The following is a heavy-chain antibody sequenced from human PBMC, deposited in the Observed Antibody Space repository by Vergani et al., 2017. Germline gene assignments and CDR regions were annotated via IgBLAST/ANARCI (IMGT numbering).Heavy chain of an antibody. V-gene: IGHV3-74*01. J-gene: IGHJ5*02. D-gene: IGHD3-16*01. CDR3: GRELGIP. CDR1: GFTFSSNW. CDR2: INSDGSST. Sequence: EVQLVGSGGGLFQPGGSLRLSCAGSGFTFSSNWMHWVRQVPGKGLEWVSRINSDGSSTSYADSVRGRFTISRDNAKNTLYLQMNSLRAEDTAVYYCGRELGIPWGQGTLVTVSS.